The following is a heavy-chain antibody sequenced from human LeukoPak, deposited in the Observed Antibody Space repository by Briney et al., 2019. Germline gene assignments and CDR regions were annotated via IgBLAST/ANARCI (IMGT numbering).Heavy chain of an antibody. J-gene: IGHJ4*02. V-gene: IGHV3-48*01. CDR1: GFTFNTYS. CDR2: ISSGSNTI. D-gene: IGHD1-26*01. Sequence: GGSLRLSCAASGFTFNTYSMNWVRQAPGKGLEWISYISSGSNTIYYADSVKGRFTISRDNAKNSLYLQMNSLRAEDTAVYYCARRVGATYYFYYWGQGTLVTVSS. CDR3: ARRVGATYYFYY.